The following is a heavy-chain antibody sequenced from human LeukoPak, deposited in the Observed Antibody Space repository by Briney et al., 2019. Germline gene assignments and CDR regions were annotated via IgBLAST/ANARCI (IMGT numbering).Heavy chain of an antibody. J-gene: IGHJ4*02. Sequence: GGSLRLSCAASGFTFSSYAMSWVRQAPGKGPEWVSAISGSGGSTYYADSVKGRFTISRDNSKNTLYLQMNSLRAEDTAVYYCAKDLYSGSYYSCFDYWGQGTLVTVSS. CDR2: ISGSGGST. V-gene: IGHV3-23*01. CDR1: GFTFSSYA. D-gene: IGHD1-26*01. CDR3: AKDLYSGSYYSCFDY.